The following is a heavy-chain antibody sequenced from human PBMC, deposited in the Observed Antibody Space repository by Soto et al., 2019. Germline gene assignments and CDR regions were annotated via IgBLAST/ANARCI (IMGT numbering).Heavy chain of an antibody. Sequence: AAVKVSCKASGYTFTSYYMHWVRQAPGQGLEWMGIINPSGGSTSYAQKFQGRVTMTRDTSTCTVYMELSSLRFEDTAVYYCARVRLDSSGFSDAFDIWGQGTMVTVSS. D-gene: IGHD3-22*01. CDR3: ARVRLDSSGFSDAFDI. CDR2: INPSGGST. J-gene: IGHJ3*02. CDR1: GYTFTSYY. V-gene: IGHV1-46*01.